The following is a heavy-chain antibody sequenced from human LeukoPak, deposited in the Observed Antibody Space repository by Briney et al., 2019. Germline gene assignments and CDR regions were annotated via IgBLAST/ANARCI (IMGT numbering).Heavy chain of an antibody. CDR3: ARDCPNSSGSCYYYYGMDV. CDR2: IYYSGST. J-gene: IGHJ6*02. V-gene: IGHV4-31*03. D-gene: IGHD6-19*01. Sequence: SETLSLTCTVSGGSISSGGYYWSWIRQHPGKGLEWIGYIYYSGSTYYNPSLKSRVTISVDTSKNQFSLQLNSVTPEDTAVYYCARDCPNSSGSCYYYYGMDVWGQGTPVTVSS. CDR1: GGSISSGGYY.